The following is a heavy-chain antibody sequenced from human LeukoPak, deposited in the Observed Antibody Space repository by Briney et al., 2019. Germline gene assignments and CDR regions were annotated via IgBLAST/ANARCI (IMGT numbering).Heavy chain of an antibody. CDR3: ARHYAAFYPCFDY. CDR2: IYYSGST. D-gene: IGHD6-13*01. Sequence: SETLSLTCTVSGGSISSSSYHWGWIRQPPGKGLEWIGSIYYSGSTYYNPSLKSRVTISVDTSKNQFSLKLSSVTAADTAVYYCARHYAAFYPCFDYWGQGTLVTVSS. CDR1: GGSISSSSYH. J-gene: IGHJ4*02. V-gene: IGHV4-39*01.